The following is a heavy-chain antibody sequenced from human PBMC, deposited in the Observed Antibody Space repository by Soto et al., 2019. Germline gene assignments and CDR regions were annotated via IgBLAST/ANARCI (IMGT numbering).Heavy chain of an antibody. CDR2: ISGAGGTI. Sequence: GGSLRLSCAASGFTFSSFFMHWVRQVPGEGLEWVSRISGAGGTISYADSVKGRFTISRDNAKNTLYLQMNSLRDEDTAVYYCARTYVSGIAGFDSWGQGTRVTVSS. D-gene: IGHD1-20*01. J-gene: IGHJ5*01. V-gene: IGHV3-74*01. CDR1: GFTFSSFF. CDR3: ARTYVSGIAGFDS.